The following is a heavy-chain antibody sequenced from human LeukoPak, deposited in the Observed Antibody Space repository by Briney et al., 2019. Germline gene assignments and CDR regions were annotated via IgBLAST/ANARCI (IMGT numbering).Heavy chain of an antibody. CDR1: GGSISSGNYY. CDR2: IYSSGST. D-gene: IGHD2-15*01. V-gene: IGHV4-61*02. Sequence: SETLSLTCTVSGGSISSGNYYWSWIRQPAGKGLEWIGRIYSSGSTNYNPSLKSRVTISVDTSKNQFSLKLSSVTAADTAVYYCARGAYCSGGSCSDYWGQGTLVTVSS. CDR3: ARGAYCSGGSCSDY. J-gene: IGHJ4*02.